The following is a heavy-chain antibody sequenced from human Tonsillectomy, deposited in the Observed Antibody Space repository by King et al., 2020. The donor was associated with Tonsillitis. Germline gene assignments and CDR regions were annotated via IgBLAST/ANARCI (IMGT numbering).Heavy chain of an antibody. Sequence: QLVQSGGGLVKPGGSLRLSCAASGFTFSIYSMNWVRQAPGKGLEWVSCISSSSSYIFYADSVKGRFTISRDNAKNSLYLQMNSLRAEDTAVYYCARDSPSIYGDSSNGMDVWGQGTTVSVSS. CDR1: GFTFSIYS. D-gene: IGHD4-17*01. CDR3: ARDSPSIYGDSSNGMDV. V-gene: IGHV3-21*01. J-gene: IGHJ6*02. CDR2: ISSSSSYI.